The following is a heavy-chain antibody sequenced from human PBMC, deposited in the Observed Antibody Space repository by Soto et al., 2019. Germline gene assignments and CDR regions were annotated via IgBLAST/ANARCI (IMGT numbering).Heavy chain of an antibody. V-gene: IGHV3-23*01. CDR3: AKEMPLGGILGAEPLDY. J-gene: IGHJ4*02. CDR2: VSDSGETS. D-gene: IGHD3-16*01. CDR1: GFTFNNYA. Sequence: DVQLLESGGGLVQPGGSLRLSCAASGFTFNNYAMTWIRQAPGKGLEWVATVSDSGETSLSADSVKGRFTISRDKSGKTLYLQMNRLRPEDTATYYCAKEMPLGGILGAEPLDYWGQGTLGTVSS.